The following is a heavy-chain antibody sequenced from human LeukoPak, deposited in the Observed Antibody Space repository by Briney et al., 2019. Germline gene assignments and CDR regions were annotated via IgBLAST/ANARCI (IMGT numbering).Heavy chain of an antibody. V-gene: IGHV3-23*01. CDR3: AKVWWQWLVPVFDY. CDR1: GFTSIAYA. D-gene: IGHD6-19*01. Sequence: GGSLRLSCVGSGFTSIAYALTWARQAPGKGLEWVSAISGSGGSTYYADSVKGRFTISRDNSKNTLYLQMNSLRAENTAVYYCAKVWWQWLVPVFDYWGQGTLVTVSS. J-gene: IGHJ4*02. CDR2: ISGSGGST.